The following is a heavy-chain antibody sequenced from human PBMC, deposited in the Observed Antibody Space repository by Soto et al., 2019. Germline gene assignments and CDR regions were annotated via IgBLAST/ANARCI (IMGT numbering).Heavy chain of an antibody. V-gene: IGHV4-61*01. CDR2: HYYIGST. CDR3: ARERLAAINNWFDP. J-gene: IGHJ5*02. Sequence: QVQLQESGPGLVKPSETLSLTCTVSGGSVSSGRYYWSWIRQPPEKGLEWIGYHYYIGSTNYNPSNKSRIYKSVDTSNNQSALKLSSVTAADTAVYYYARERLAAINNWFDPWGQGTLVTVSP. CDR1: GGSVSSGRYY. D-gene: IGHD6-6*01.